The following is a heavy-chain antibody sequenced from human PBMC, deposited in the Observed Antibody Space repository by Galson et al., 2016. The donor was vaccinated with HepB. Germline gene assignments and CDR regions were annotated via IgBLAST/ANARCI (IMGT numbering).Heavy chain of an antibody. V-gene: IGHV3-23*01. J-gene: IGHJ4*02. D-gene: IGHD1-26*01. Sequence: SLRLSCAASGFTFSSYGMNWVRQAPGKGLEWVSAISVSGGNTYYADSVKGRFTISRDDSKYTLYLQVNSLRVEDTAVYYCAKEGEIVGALGYDYWGQGTLLTVSS. CDR1: GFTFSSYG. CDR3: AKEGEIVGALGYDY. CDR2: ISVSGGNT.